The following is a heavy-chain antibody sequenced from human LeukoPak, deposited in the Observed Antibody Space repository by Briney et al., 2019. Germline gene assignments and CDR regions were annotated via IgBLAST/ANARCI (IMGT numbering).Heavy chain of an antibody. J-gene: IGHJ3*02. Sequence: SETLSLTCTVSGGSISSYYWSWIRQPAGKGLERIGRIYTSGSTNYNPSLKSRVTMSVDTSKNQFSLKLSSVTAADTAVYYCARDRGSSWYDAFDIWGQGTMVTVSS. CDR2: IYTSGST. CDR1: GGSISSYY. CDR3: ARDRGSSWYDAFDI. V-gene: IGHV4-4*07. D-gene: IGHD6-13*01.